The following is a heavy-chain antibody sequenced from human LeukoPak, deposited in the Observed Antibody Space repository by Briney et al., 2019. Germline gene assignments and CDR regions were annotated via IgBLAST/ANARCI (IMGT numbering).Heavy chain of an antibody. D-gene: IGHD2-2*01. J-gene: IGHJ4*02. CDR3: GRWGIEAAIDF. Sequence: GGSLRLSCAPSGSSPNWMTWVGQAPGVGLEWVANVNPDGSETYYLDSVKGRFTLSRDNVKHSLYLLMNSLRAEDTAVYYCGRWGIEAAIDFWGQGTLVTVSS. CDR1: GSSPNW. V-gene: IGHV3-7*01. CDR2: VNPDGSET.